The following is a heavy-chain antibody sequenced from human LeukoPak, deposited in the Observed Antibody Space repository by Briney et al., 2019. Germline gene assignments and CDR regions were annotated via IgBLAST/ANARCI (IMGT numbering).Heavy chain of an antibody. J-gene: IGHJ4*02. CDR3: AREGRDSSGYYRG. Sequence: GGSLRLSCAASGFTFSSYWMSWVRQAPGKGLEWVANIKQDGSEKYYVDSVKGRFTISRDNAKNSLYLQMNSLRAEDTAVYYCAREGRDSSGYYRGWGQGTLVTVSS. V-gene: IGHV3-7*01. D-gene: IGHD3-22*01. CDR2: IKQDGSEK. CDR1: GFTFSSYW.